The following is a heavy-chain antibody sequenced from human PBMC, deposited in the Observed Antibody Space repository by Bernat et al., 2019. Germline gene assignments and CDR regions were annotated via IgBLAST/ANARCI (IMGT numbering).Heavy chain of an antibody. Sequence: QVQLLQSGTEVKKPGASVLVSCKASGYIFNTYAVHWVRQAPGQGLEWRGWINEVNGNSRYSQKFQGRLTINWDTSATTAYMELSSLTSEDTAVYYCARDRPTGSWTYGMDVWGQGTTVSVSS. CDR1: GYIFNTYA. J-gene: IGHJ6*02. CDR3: ARDRPTGSWTYGMDV. D-gene: IGHD5-12*01. CDR2: INEVNGNS. V-gene: IGHV1-3*01.